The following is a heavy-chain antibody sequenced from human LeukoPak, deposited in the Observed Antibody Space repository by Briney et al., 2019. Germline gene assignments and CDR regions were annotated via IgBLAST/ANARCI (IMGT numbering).Heavy chain of an antibody. CDR2: INHSGST. J-gene: IGHJ3*02. CDR3: ARATLIHAFDI. D-gene: IGHD1-1*01. V-gene: IGHV4-34*01. CDR1: GESFSGYY. Sequence: SETLSLTCAVYGESFSGYYWTWIRQPPGKGLEWIAEINHSGSTNYNPSLKSRVTISVDTSKNQFSLKLSSVTAADTAVYYCARATLIHAFDIWGQGTMVTVSS.